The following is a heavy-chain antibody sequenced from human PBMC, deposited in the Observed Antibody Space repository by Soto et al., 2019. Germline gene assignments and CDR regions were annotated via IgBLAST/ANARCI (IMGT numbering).Heavy chain of an antibody. CDR3: ARDWDSSGLFDP. J-gene: IGHJ5*02. Sequence: PSETLSLTCAVYGGSFSGYYWSWIRQPPGKGLEWIGSISYSGSTKYNPSLESRVMISLDTSKNQFSLRLTSVTAADTALYYCARDWDSSGLFDPWGQGALVTVSS. CDR2: ISYSGST. D-gene: IGHD3-10*01. CDR1: GGSFSGYY. V-gene: IGHV4-59*01.